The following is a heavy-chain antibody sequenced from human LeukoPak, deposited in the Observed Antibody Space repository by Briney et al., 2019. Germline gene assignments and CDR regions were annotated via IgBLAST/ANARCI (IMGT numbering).Heavy chain of an antibody. D-gene: IGHD1-14*01. Sequence: GGSLRLSCAAYGFTFSNYWMNWVRQAPGKGLEWVANIKQDGSEQYYVDSVKGRFTISRDNAKNSLYLQMNSLRAEDTAVYYCASDPHHASRMDVWGQGTMVTVSS. V-gene: IGHV3-7*01. CDR1: GFTFSNYW. CDR2: IKQDGSEQ. CDR3: ASDPHHASRMDV. J-gene: IGHJ3*01.